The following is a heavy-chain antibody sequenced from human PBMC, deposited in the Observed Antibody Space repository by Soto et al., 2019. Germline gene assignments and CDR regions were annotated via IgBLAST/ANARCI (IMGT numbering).Heavy chain of an antibody. D-gene: IGHD6-6*01. CDR2: ISSNGGST. CDR1: GFTFSSYA. CDR3: ARTWGSEQLVHFYYYYYMDV. Sequence: PGGSLRLSCAASGFTFSSYAMHWVRQAPGKGLEYVSAISSNGGSTYYANSVKGRFTISRDNSKNTLYLQMGSLRAEDMAVYYCARTWGSEQLVHFYYYYYMDVWGKGTTVTVS. V-gene: IGHV3-64*01. J-gene: IGHJ6*03.